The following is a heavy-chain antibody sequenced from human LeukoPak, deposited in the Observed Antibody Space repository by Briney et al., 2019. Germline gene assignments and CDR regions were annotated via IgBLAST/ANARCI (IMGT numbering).Heavy chain of an antibody. CDR2: ISAYNGNT. V-gene: IGHV1-18*01. CDR1: GYTFTSYG. CDR3: ARGALRYCSGGSCYAAPTYMDV. J-gene: IGHJ6*03. Sequence: VASVKVSCKASGYTFTSYGISWVRQAPGQGLEWMGWISAYNGNTNYAQKLQGRATMTTDTSTSTAYMELRSLRSDDTAVYYCARGALRYCSGGSCYAAPTYMDVWGKGTTVTVSS. D-gene: IGHD2-15*01.